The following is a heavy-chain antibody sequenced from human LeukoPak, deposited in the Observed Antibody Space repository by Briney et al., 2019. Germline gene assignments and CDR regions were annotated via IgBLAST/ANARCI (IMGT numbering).Heavy chain of an antibody. CDR2: IRYDGSNK. CDR1: GFTFCSYG. V-gene: IGHV3-30*02. D-gene: IGHD3-10*01. J-gene: IGHJ6*03. CDR3: SFYYGSGSYNCYMDV. Sequence: QSGGSLRLSCAASGFTFCSYGMHWVRPAPGLGLEWVAFIRYDGSNKYYADSGQGRFTISSDNTTTTLYLQMNSLRAADTAVYSFSFYYGSGSYNCYMDVWGKGTAVT.